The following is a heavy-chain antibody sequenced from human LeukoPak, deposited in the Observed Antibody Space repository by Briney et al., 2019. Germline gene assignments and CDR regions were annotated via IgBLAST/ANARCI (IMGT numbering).Heavy chain of an antibody. CDR3: ARGFCGGDCYSDY. CDR1: GGSISNYY. Sequence: KPSETLSLTCTVSGGSISNYYWSWIRQPAGKGLEWIGRIYTSGSTSSNPSLKSRVTMSADMSKNQFSLKLNSVTAADTAVYYCARGFCGGDCYSDYWGQGTLVTVSS. CDR2: IYTSGST. D-gene: IGHD2-21*02. V-gene: IGHV4-4*07. J-gene: IGHJ4*02.